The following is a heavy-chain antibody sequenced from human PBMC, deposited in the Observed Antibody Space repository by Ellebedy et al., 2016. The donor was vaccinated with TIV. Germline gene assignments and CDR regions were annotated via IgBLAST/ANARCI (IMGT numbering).Heavy chain of an antibody. D-gene: IGHD1-1*01. J-gene: IGHJ4*02. CDR3: AKDYNNKDPSEPPDY. Sequence: GGSLRLSCAASGFTFSSYAMSWVRQAPGKGLEWVAVISYDGSNKYYADSVKGRFTISRDNSKNTLYLQMNSLRAEDTAVYYCAKDYNNKDPSEPPDYWGQGTLVTVSS. CDR2: ISYDGSNK. CDR1: GFTFSSYA. V-gene: IGHV3-30*18.